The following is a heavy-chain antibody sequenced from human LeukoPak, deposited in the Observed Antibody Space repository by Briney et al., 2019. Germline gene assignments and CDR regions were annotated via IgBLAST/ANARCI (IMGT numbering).Heavy chain of an antibody. CDR3: ARHAGGIAASGTRPFDY. J-gene: IGHJ4*02. Sequence: PSETLSLTCTVSGDSISSSGYYWGWIRQPRGKGLEWIGSINYSGSTYYNPSRKSRVTTSVDTSKNQFSLKLTSVTAADTAVYYCARHAGGIAASGTRPFDYWGQGTLVTVSS. V-gene: IGHV4-39*01. D-gene: IGHD6-13*01. CDR2: INYSGST. CDR1: GDSISSSGYY.